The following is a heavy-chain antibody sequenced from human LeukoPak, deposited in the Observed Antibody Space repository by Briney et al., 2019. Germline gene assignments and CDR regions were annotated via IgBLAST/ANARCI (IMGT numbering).Heavy chain of an antibody. CDR3: GRGGVLRLGELSYRKEFDY. V-gene: IGHV3-9*01. CDR1: GFTFDDYA. CDR2: ISWNSGSI. J-gene: IGHJ4*02. D-gene: IGHD3-16*02. Sequence: PGGSLRLSCAASGFTFDDYAMHWVRQAPGKGLEWVSGISWNSGSIGYADSVKGRFTISRDNAKNSLYLQMNSLRAEDTAVYYCGRGGVLRLGELSYRKEFDYWGQGTLVTVSS.